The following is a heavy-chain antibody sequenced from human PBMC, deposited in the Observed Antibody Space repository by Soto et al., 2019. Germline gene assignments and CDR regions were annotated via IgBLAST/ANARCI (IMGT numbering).Heavy chain of an antibody. V-gene: IGHV1-46*01. D-gene: IGHD3-16*01. CDR2: INPSGGST. CDR3: ASTRIWGDGGMDV. Sequence: QVQLVQSGAEVKKPGASVKVSCKASGYIFTSYYMHWVRQAPGQGLEWMGIINPSGGSTSYAQKFQGRVPMTRYTSTSTVYMELSSLRSEDTAVYYCASTRIWGDGGMDVWGQGTTVTVSS. CDR1: GYIFTSYY. J-gene: IGHJ6*02.